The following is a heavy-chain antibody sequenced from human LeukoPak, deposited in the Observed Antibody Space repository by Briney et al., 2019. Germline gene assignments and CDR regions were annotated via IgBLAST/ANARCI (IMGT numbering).Heavy chain of an antibody. Sequence: GGSLRVSCAASGFTFSGYCMSWVRQSPDKGLEWVANIKQDGYEKYYVDSVKGRFTISRDNAKNSLYLQMNSLRADDTAIYYCARDKIVGPTTLDYWGQGTLVTVSS. CDR2: IKQDGYEK. CDR3: ARDKIVGPTTLDY. D-gene: IGHD1-26*01. CDR1: GFTFSGYC. V-gene: IGHV3-7*01. J-gene: IGHJ4*02.